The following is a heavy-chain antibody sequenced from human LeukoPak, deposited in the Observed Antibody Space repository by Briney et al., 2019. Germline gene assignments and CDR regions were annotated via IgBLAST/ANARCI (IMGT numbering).Heavy chain of an antibody. V-gene: IGHV1-18*01. Sequence: ASVKVSCKASGYTFTSYGISWVRQAPGQGLEWMGWISAYNGNTNYAQKLQGRVTMTTDTSTSTAYMELRSLRSEDTAVYYCATDWQQLGWDYWGQGTLVTVSS. D-gene: IGHD6-13*01. J-gene: IGHJ4*02. CDR3: ATDWQQLGWDY. CDR1: GYTFTSYG. CDR2: ISAYNGNT.